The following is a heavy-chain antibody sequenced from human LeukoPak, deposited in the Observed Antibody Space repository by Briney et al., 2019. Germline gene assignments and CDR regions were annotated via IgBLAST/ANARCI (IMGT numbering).Heavy chain of an antibody. CDR2: ISGSGGRK. D-gene: IGHD3/OR15-3a*01. V-gene: IGHV3-23*01. Sequence: AGSLRLSWAPAAFTLTSYAMSWVRQAPGKWLGWVSAISGSGGRKYYADSVKGRFTISRDNSKKPLYLHMHRLRDEDKVVYYCAKDSDWAFDYWGQGPLVTVSS. CDR1: AFTLTSYA. CDR3: AKDSDWAFDY. J-gene: IGHJ4*02.